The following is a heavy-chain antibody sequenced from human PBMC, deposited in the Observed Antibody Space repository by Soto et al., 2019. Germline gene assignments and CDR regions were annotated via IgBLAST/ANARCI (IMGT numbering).Heavy chain of an antibody. CDR1: GYSFMNYA. CDR3: ARVPRYSADVVEVPAVMYDKWFDP. Sequence: QVQLVQSGAEVKRPGASVKISCKASGYSFMNYAMHWVRQAPGQGLEWIGWIYTGDGKTKCSQKLQGRVTISRDTSASIAYMELSSLRFEVAAVYYCARVPRYSADVVEVPAVMYDKWFDPWGQGTLVTVSS. J-gene: IGHJ5*02. V-gene: IGHV1-3*04. CDR2: IYTGDGKT. D-gene: IGHD2-2*01.